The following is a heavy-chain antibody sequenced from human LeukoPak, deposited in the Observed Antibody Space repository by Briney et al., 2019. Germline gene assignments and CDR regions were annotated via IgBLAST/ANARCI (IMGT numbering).Heavy chain of an antibody. CDR3: AIDLSGSAWHWFDP. V-gene: IGHV4-59*01. Sequence: SETLSLTCTVSGGPLRSYYGRWIRQPPGRGLEWIGYIDYCGSPNYNPSLRSRVTISIDTSKNKFSLKLTSVTAADTAVFYCAIDLSGSAWHWFDPWGQGTLVTVSS. CDR2: IDYCGSP. J-gene: IGHJ5*02. CDR1: GGPLRSYY. D-gene: IGHD6-19*01.